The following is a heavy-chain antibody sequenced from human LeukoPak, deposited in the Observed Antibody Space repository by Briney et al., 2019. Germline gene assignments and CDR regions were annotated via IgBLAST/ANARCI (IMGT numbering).Heavy chain of an antibody. CDR3: ARTKPYTIFGVVIIGNWFDP. D-gene: IGHD3-3*01. CDR2: ISAYNGNT. CDR1: GYTFTSYG. J-gene: IGHJ5*02. V-gene: IGHV1-18*01. Sequence: GASVKASCKASGYTFTSYGISWVRQAPGQGLEWMGWISAYNGNTNYAQKLQGRVTMTTDTSTSTAYMELRSLRSDDTAVYYCARTKPYTIFGVVIIGNWFDPWGQGTLVTVSS.